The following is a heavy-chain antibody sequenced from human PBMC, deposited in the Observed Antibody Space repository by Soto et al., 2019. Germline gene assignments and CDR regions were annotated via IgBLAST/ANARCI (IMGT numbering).Heavy chain of an antibody. D-gene: IGHD3-22*01. J-gene: IGHJ4*02. CDR2: ISGSGGST. CDR3: PKGSKVGSYYGSSGFDY. Sequence: PXVCLRLSCAASGFSFSNYAINWVRQAPGKGLEWVSVISGSGGSTYYADSVKGRFTISRDNSKNTLDLQMNSLRAEDTAVYYCPKGSKVGSYYGSSGFDYCGQRTLVTVSS. V-gene: IGHV3-23*01. CDR1: GFSFSNYA.